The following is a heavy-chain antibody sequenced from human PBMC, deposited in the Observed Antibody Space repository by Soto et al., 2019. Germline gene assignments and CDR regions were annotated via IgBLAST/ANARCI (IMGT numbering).Heavy chain of an antibody. D-gene: IGHD1-26*01. V-gene: IGHV3-74*03. J-gene: IGHJ5*02. CDR3: AMQGIAGFTAVDL. Sequence: EVQLVESGGGLVQPGGSLRLSCVASGFSFSSYWMHWVRQAPGKGLVWVSRVKSDGIYIKYGDSGKGRFTISRDNAKNTLFLQLNSRRGEDTAVYFCAMQGIAGFTAVDLWGQGTLVTVSS. CDR1: GFSFSSYW. CDR2: VKSDGIYI.